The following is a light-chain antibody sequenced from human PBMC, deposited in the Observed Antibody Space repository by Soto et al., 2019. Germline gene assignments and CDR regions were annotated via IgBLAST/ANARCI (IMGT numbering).Light chain of an antibody. Sequence: QSVLTQPPSVSGAPGQKVIISCSGSSSNIGKNYVFWYQQFPGTAPKLLIYDNYKRPSGIPDRFSVSKSGASATLAITGVHTGDDADYYCGAWDISLRAVVFGGGTKVTVL. J-gene: IGLJ2*01. CDR3: GAWDISLRAVV. V-gene: IGLV1-51*01. CDR2: DNY. CDR1: SSNIGKNY.